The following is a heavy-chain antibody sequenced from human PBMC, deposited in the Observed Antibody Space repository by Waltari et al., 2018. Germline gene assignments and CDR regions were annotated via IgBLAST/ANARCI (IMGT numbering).Heavy chain of an antibody. Sequence: QLQLQQSGPGLVKPSESLSLTCAVSGDSMSSSDWWSWVRQSPGKGLEWIGPVHRSGSATYPPSLASRVSLSLDTSNNQFSLQVFVPTAADTAMYYCARDRGRGLYLDSWGQGTLVTVSP. J-gene: IGHJ4*02. CDR2: VHRSGSA. V-gene: IGHV4-4*02. D-gene: IGHD2-15*01. CDR3: ARDRGRGLYLDS. CDR1: GDSMSSSDW.